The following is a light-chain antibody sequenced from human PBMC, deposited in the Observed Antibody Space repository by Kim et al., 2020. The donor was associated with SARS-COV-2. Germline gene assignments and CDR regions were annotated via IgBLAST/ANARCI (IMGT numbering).Light chain of an antibody. CDR3: CSYAGSWV. Sequence: SPGQSLTISCTGTSSDVGGYNYVSWYQQHPGKAPKLMIYDVSKRPSGVPDRFSGSKSGNTASLTISGLQAEDEVDYYCCSYAGSWVFGGGTQLTVL. J-gene: IGLJ3*02. CDR1: SSDVGGYNY. V-gene: IGLV2-11*01. CDR2: DVS.